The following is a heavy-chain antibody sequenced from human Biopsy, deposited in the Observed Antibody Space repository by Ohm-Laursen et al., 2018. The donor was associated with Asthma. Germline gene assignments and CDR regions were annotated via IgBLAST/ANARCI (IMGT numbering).Heavy chain of an antibody. J-gene: IGHJ4*02. D-gene: IGHD6-13*01. Sequence: SETLSLTCTVSGVSIRSYYWTWIRQPPGKGLEWIGNIHYSGSTYSNPSLKSRVTISVDTSINQVSLRLSSVTAADTAMYYCARATSTWSQSGPHYFDHWGQGALVTVSS. V-gene: IGHV4-59*01. CDR1: GVSIRSYY. CDR2: IHYSGST. CDR3: ARATSTWSQSGPHYFDH.